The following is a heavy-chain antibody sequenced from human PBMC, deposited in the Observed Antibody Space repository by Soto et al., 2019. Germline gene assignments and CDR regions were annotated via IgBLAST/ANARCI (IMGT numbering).Heavy chain of an antibody. V-gene: IGHV4-61*01. J-gene: IGHJ6*02. CDR1: GGSVSSGSYY. CDR2: IYYSGST. CDR3: ARDSSAFGSSGHYYYGMDV. D-gene: IGHD6-6*01. Sequence: KPSETLSLTCTVSGGSVSSGSYYWSWIRQPPGKGLEWIGYIYYSGSTNYNPSLKSRVTISVDTSKNQFSLKLSSVTAADTAVYYCARDSSAFGSSGHYYYGMDVWGQGTTVTVSS.